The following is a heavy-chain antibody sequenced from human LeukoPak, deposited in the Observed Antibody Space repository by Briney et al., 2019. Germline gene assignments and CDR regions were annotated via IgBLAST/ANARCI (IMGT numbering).Heavy chain of an antibody. CDR1: GFTFTSYW. J-gene: IGHJ5*02. CDR3: ARARLMNWFDP. CDR2: INSDGSST. V-gene: IGHV3-74*01. Sequence: GGSLRLSCAASGFTFTSYWMHWVRQAPGKGLVWVSRINSDGSSTNYADSVKGRFIISRDNAKNTLYLQMNSLRAEDTAVYYCARARLMNWFDPWGLGTLVTVSS. D-gene: IGHD2-8*01.